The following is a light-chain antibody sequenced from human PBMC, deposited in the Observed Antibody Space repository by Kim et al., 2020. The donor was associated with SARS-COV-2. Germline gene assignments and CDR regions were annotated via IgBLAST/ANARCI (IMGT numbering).Light chain of an antibody. CDR1: KLGDKY. Sequence: SYELTQPPSVSVSPGQTASITCSGAKLGDKYACWYQQKPGQSPVLVIYQDSKRPSGIPERFSGSNSGNTATLTISGTQAMDEADYYCQAWASSTADVVFG. CDR2: QDS. V-gene: IGLV3-1*01. CDR3: QAWASSTADVV. J-gene: IGLJ2*01.